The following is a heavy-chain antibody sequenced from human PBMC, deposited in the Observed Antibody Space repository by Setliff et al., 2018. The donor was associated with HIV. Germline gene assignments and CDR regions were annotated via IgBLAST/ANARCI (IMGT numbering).Heavy chain of an antibody. D-gene: IGHD2-15*01. CDR1: GGTFSSYA. Sequence: ASVKVSCKASGGTFSSYAISWVRQAPGQGLEWMGGIIPIFGTANYAQKFQGRVTITTDESTSTAYMELSSLRSEDTAVYYCARDDPDCSGGSCPFDYLGQGTLVTVSS. CDR3: ARDDPDCSGGSCPFDY. J-gene: IGHJ4*02. CDR2: IIPIFGTA. V-gene: IGHV1-69*05.